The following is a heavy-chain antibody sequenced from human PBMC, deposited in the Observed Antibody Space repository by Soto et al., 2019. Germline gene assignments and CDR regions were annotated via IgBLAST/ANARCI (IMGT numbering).Heavy chain of an antibody. CDR3: ARAWTATAGWANGFAL. V-gene: IGHV4-31*03. CDR2: IHHSGST. Sequence: QVQLQESGPGLVEPSQTLSLTCTVSGDSISGEGWYWSWIRQYSGRGLEWIGYIHHSGSTCSNPSLXSXVXIXXDTSKTQFFLKLTSVTAADTAVYYCARAWTATAGWANGFALWGQGTLVTVSS. J-gene: IGHJ5*02. CDR1: GDSISGEGWY. D-gene: IGHD6-13*01.